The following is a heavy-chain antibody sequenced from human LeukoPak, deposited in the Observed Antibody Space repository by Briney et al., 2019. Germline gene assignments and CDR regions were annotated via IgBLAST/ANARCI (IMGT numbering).Heavy chain of an antibody. D-gene: IGHD6-19*01. CDR1: GGSISSYY. J-gene: IGHJ4*02. Sequence: SETLSLTCTVSGGSISSYYWSWIRQPPGKGLEWIGYIYYSGSTNYNPSLKCRVTISVDTSKNQFSLKLSSVTAADTAVYYCARHRSLGSGWRNFDYWGQGTLVTVSS. CDR2: IYYSGST. CDR3: ARHRSLGSGWRNFDY. V-gene: IGHV4-59*08.